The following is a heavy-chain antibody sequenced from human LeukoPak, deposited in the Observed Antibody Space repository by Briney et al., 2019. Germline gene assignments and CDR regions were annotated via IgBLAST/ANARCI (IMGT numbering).Heavy chain of an antibody. CDR3: AKDLAGVGAAAGLYYYYGMDV. J-gene: IGHJ6*02. CDR1: GFTFSSYG. D-gene: IGHD6-13*01. V-gene: IGHV3-30*18. CDR2: ISYDASNK. Sequence: PGGSLRLSCAASGFTFSSYGMHWVRQAPGKGLEWVAVISYDASNKYYADSVKGRFTISRDNSKNTLYLQMNSLRAEDTAVYYCAKDLAGVGAAAGLYYYYGMDVWGQGTTVTVSS.